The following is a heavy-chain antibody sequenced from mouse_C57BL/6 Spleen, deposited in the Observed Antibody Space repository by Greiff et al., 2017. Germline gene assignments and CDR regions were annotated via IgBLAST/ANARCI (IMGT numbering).Heavy chain of an antibody. Sequence: QVQLQQSGAELVMPGASVKLSCKASGYTFTSYWMHWVKQRPGQGLEWIGEIDPSDSYTNYNQKFKGKSTLTVDKSSSTAYMQLSSLTSEDSAVXYCARRSNYGYARDYWGQGTAVTVSA. J-gene: IGHJ4*01. CDR3: ARRSNYGYARDY. D-gene: IGHD2-5*01. CDR2: IDPSDSYT. V-gene: IGHV1-69*01. CDR1: GYTFTSYW.